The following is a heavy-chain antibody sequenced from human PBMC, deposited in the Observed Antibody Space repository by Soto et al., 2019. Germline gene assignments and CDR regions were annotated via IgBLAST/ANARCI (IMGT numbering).Heavy chain of an antibody. CDR2: INAGNGNT. CDR1: GYTFTSYA. J-gene: IGHJ6*03. D-gene: IGHD6-13*01. Sequence: QVQLVQSGAEVKKHGASVKVSCKASGYTFTSYAMHWVRQAPGQRLEWMGWINAGNGNTKYSQKFQGRVTITRDTSGSTAYRELSSLRAEDTAVYYWAREEGSSWPYYYYMDVCGKGTTVTVSS. V-gene: IGHV1-3*01. CDR3: AREEGSSWPYYYYMDV.